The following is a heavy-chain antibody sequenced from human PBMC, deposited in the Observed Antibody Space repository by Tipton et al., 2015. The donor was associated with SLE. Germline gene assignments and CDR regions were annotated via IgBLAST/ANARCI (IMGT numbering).Heavy chain of an antibody. CDR1: GYTFTGYY. D-gene: IGHD3-10*01. CDR2: INPNSGGT. Sequence: QLVQSGAEVKKPGASVKVSCKASGYTFTGYYMHWVRQAPGQGLEWMGWINPNSGGTNYAQKFQGRVTMIRDTSISTAYMELSRLRSDDTAVYYCAREVTMVRGALDYWGQGTLVTVSS. V-gene: IGHV1-2*02. J-gene: IGHJ4*02. CDR3: AREVTMVRGALDY.